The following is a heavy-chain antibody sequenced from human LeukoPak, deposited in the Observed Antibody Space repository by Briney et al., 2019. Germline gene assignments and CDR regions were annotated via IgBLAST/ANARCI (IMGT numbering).Heavy chain of an antibody. J-gene: IGHJ4*02. CDR1: GFIFSSYS. Sequence: GGSLRLFCAASGFIFSSYSMHWVRQAPGKGLEWVSYISSISSTIYHADSVEGRFTISRDNAKNSMYLQMNSLRDEDTAVYYCARGGAYYDSSGSIPFDYWGQGTLVTVSS. CDR3: ARGGAYYDSSGSIPFDY. D-gene: IGHD3-22*01. CDR2: ISSISSTI. V-gene: IGHV3-48*02.